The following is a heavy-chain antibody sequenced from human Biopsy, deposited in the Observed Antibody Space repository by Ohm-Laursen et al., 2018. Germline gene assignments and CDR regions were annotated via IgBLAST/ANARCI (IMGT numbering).Heavy chain of an antibody. CDR1: GKTFSDYQ. D-gene: IGHD2-15*01. V-gene: IGHV4-34*08. Sequence: GTLSLTCAVFGKTFSDYQWSWIRQPPGKGLEWIGQINQAGTTNYSPSLKSRVSISADAFKYEFSLRLTSVTAADTAVYLCGNEVHGRDYWGLGAQVTVSS. J-gene: IGHJ4*02. CDR2: INQAGTT. CDR3: GNEVHGRDY.